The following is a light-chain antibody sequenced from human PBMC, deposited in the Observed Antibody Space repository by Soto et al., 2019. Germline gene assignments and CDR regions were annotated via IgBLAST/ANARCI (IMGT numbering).Light chain of an antibody. CDR1: STDVGGYKY. V-gene: IGLV2-14*01. J-gene: IGLJ1*01. CDR2: EVN. Sequence: QSALTQPASVSGSPGQSITISCTGTSTDVGGYKYVSWYQQHPGTAPKLMIFEVNGRPSGVSDRFSGSKSGNTASLTISGLQPEGEADYYCSSFSSSSTPYVFGTGTKVTVL. CDR3: SSFSSSSTPYV.